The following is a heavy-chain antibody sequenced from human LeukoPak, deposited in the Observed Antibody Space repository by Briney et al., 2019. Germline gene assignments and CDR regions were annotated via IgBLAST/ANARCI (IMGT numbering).Heavy chain of an antibody. CDR3: ARQPHYYDTSAYYPSHFDY. Sequence: SETLSLTCTVSGGPITSNSHYWGWIRQPPGKGLEWIGSISYSGDTHYNPSLRSRVTLSVDTSKSQFSLNLSSLTAADTAVFYCARQPHYYDTSAYYPSHFDYWGLGTLVTVAS. CDR2: ISYSGDT. CDR1: GGPITSNSHY. V-gene: IGHV4-39*01. J-gene: IGHJ4*02. D-gene: IGHD3-22*01.